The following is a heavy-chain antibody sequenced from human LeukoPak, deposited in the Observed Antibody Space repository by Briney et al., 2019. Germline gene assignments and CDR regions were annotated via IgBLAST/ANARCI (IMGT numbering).Heavy chain of an antibody. Sequence: SETLSLTCTVSGGSISSYYWSWIRPPPGKGLEWNGYIYYSGSPNYNPSLKSRVTISVDTSKNQFSLKLSSVTAADTAVYYCARANPPAISFFDWWGQGTMVSVSS. V-gene: IGHV4-59*01. J-gene: IGHJ4*02. CDR1: GGSISSYY. CDR3: ARANPPAISFFDW. CDR2: IYYSGSP. D-gene: IGHD3-9*01.